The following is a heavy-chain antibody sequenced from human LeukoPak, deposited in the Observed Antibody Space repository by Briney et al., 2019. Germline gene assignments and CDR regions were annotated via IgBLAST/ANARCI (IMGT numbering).Heavy chain of an antibody. CDR3: ARGIVGASYFDY. D-gene: IGHD1-26*01. CDR1: GASISGSGYY. J-gene: IGHJ4*02. V-gene: IGHV4-39*01. Sequence: SETLSLTCTVSGASISGSGYYWGWIRQPPGKGLEWIGNIYDSGSTYYNASLQSRVTISIDTSKNQFSLRLSSVTAADTAMYYCARGIVGASYFDYWGQGTLVTVPS. CDR2: IYDSGST.